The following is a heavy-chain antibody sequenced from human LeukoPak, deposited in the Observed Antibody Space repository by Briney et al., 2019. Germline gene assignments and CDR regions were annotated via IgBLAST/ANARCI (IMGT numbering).Heavy chain of an antibody. Sequence: SETLSDTCAVYGGSFSRYYWSWIRQSPGKGLEWIAEIDHRGDTNYNPSVKSRVTISVDTSKNQFSLKVRSLSAADTAVYYCARGATISEIAYFDFCGQGTLVTVSS. CDR3: ARGATISEIAYFDF. CDR1: GGSFSRYY. D-gene: IGHD5-24*01. CDR2: IDHRGDT. J-gene: IGHJ4*02. V-gene: IGHV4-34*01.